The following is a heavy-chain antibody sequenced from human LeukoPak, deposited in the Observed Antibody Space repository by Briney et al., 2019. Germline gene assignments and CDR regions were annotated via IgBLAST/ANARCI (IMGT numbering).Heavy chain of an antibody. CDR1: GFTFSSYE. CDR3: ARGSFTRGLDY. Sequence: GGSLRLSCAASGFTFSSYEMNWVRQAPGKGLEWVSYISSSGSTIYYADSVKGRFTISRDNAKSSLYLQMNSLRAEDTAVYYCARGSFTRGLDYWGQGTLVTVSS. D-gene: IGHD3-10*01. CDR2: ISSSGSTI. V-gene: IGHV3-48*03. J-gene: IGHJ4*02.